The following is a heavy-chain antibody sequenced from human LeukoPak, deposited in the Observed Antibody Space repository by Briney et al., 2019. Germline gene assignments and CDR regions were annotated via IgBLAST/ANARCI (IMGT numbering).Heavy chain of an antibody. CDR1: GFTFSSYG. V-gene: IGHV3-30*02. CDR2: IRYDGSNK. J-gene: IGHJ2*01. CDR3: AKDLVPGTTDYWYFDL. Sequence: PGGSLRLSCAASGFTFSSYGMHWVRQAPGKGLEWVAFIRYDGSNKYYADSVKGRFTISRDNSKNTLYLQMNSLRAEDTAVYYCAKDLVPGTTDYWYFDLWGRGTLVTVSS. D-gene: IGHD1-7*01.